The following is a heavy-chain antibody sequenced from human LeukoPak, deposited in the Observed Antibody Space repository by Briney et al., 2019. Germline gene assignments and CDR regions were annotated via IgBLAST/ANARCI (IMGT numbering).Heavy chain of an antibody. Sequence: RASVKVSCKASGGTFSSYAISWVRQAPGQGLEWTGGIIPIFGTANYAQKFQGRVTITTDESTSTAYMELSSLRSEDTAVYYCARVGATPNGAFDIWGQGTMVTVSS. D-gene: IGHD1-26*01. CDR2: IIPIFGTA. V-gene: IGHV1-69*05. CDR1: GGTFSSYA. CDR3: ARVGATPNGAFDI. J-gene: IGHJ3*02.